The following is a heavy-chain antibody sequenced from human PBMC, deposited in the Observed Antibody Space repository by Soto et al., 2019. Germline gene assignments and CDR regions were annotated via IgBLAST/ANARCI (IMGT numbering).Heavy chain of an antibody. J-gene: IGHJ4*02. Sequence: GGSLRLSCAASRFTFSTYAMSWVRQAPGKGLEWVSAISGNGGSTYYADSVKGRFIASRDNSKNTLYLQMNSLRAEDTAVYFCAKGNKEGFFEYVWGSYRPVDYWGQGTLVTVSS. V-gene: IGHV3-23*01. CDR1: RFTFSTYA. CDR2: ISGNGGST. D-gene: IGHD3-16*02. CDR3: AKGNKEGFFEYVWGSYRPVDY.